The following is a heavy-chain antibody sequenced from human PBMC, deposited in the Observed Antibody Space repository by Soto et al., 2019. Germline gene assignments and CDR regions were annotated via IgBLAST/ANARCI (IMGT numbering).Heavy chain of an antibody. Sequence: SETLSLTCTVSGGSVSGGSYYWSWIRQPPGKGLEWIGYIYYSGSTNYNPSLKSRVTISVDTSKNQFSLKLSSVTAADTAVYYCARDVLFDPWGQGTLVTVSS. J-gene: IGHJ5*02. V-gene: IGHV4-61*01. CDR2: IYYSGST. CDR1: GGSVSGGSYY. D-gene: IGHD3-10*01. CDR3: ARDVLFDP.